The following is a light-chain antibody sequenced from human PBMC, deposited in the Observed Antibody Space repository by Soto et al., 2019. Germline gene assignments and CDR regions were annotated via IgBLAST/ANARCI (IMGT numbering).Light chain of an antibody. CDR1: SSDVGNSQY. V-gene: IGLV2-14*01. CDR2: EVS. J-gene: IGLJ1*01. CDR3: FSYTSSGTYV. Sequence: SVLTQPDSVSGSPGQSITLSCTGTSSDVGNSQYVSWYQQHPGKAPKLMIYEVSNRPSGVSNRFSVSKSGNTASLTISGLQAEDETDYFCFSYTSSGTYVFGTGTKVTVL.